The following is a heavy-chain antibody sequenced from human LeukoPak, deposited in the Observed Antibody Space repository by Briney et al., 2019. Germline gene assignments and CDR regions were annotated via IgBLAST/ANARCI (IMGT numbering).Heavy chain of an antibody. V-gene: IGHV1-69*13. J-gene: IGHJ6*02. CDR3: ARGRKAMVRGVISYGMDV. D-gene: IGHD3-10*01. CDR2: IIPIFGTA. CDR1: GYTFTSYA. Sequence: SVKVSCKASGYTFTSYAISWVRQAPGQGLEWMGGIIPIFGTANYAQKFQGRVTITADESTSTAYMELSSLRSEDTAVYYCARGRKAMVRGVISYGMDVWGQGTTVTVSS.